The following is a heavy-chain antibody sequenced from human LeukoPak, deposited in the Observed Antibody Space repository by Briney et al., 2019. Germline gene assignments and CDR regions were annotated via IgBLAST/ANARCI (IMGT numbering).Heavy chain of an antibody. Sequence: GSSVKVSCKASGGTFSSYAISWVRQAPGQGLEWMGGIIPIFGTANYAQKFQGRVTITADESTSTAYMELSSLRSEDTAAYYRAREGGQLVPFDYWGQGTLVTVSS. J-gene: IGHJ4*02. CDR2: IIPIFGTA. CDR3: AREGGQLVPFDY. D-gene: IGHD6-6*01. CDR1: GGTFSSYA. V-gene: IGHV1-69*01.